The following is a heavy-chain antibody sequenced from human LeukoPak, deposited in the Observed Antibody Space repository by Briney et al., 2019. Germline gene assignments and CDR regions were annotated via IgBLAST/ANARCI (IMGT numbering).Heavy chain of an antibody. D-gene: IGHD6-13*01. Sequence: GGSLRLSCAASGFTFDDYGVSWVRQAPGKGLEWVSHINWNGGSTYYADSVKGRFTISRDNSKNTLYLQMNSLRAEDTAVYYCAKVRYSSSWYLVDYWGQGTLVTVSS. V-gene: IGHV3-23*01. CDR1: GFTFDDYG. CDR3: AKVRYSSSWYLVDY. CDR2: INWNGGST. J-gene: IGHJ4*02.